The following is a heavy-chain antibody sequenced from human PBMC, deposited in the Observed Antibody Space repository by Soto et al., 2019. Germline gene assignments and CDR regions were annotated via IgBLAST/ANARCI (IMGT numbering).Heavy chain of an antibody. D-gene: IGHD2-21*02. J-gene: IGHJ4*02. Sequence: GGSLILSCGSSGFTFSNYDMTWVRQAPGKGLEWVSAISGGGGSTYYADSVKGRFTISRDNSKNTLYLQMNSLRAEDTAVYYCAKDRVVTGGYWGQGTLVTVSS. V-gene: IGHV3-23*01. CDR2: ISGGGGST. CDR1: GFTFSNYD. CDR3: AKDRVVTGGY.